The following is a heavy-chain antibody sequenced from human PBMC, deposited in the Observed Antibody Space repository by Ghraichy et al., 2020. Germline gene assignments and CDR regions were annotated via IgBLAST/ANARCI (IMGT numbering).Heavy chain of an antibody. J-gene: IGHJ5*02. Sequence: SETLSLTCTVSGGSLSGGGYSWSWIRQPPGKALEWIGYIYHSGGAYYSPSLKSRVTMSVDRSKNQFSLKLRSVTAADTAMYYCARGDYYGSGSSNSFDPWGQGTLVTVSS. D-gene: IGHD3-10*01. CDR1: GGSLSGGGYS. CDR2: IYHSGGA. V-gene: IGHV4-30-2*01. CDR3: ARGDYYGSGSSNSFDP.